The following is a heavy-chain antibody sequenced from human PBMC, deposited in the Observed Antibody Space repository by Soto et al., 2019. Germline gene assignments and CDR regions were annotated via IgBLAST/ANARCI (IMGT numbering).Heavy chain of an antibody. V-gene: IGHV3-11*01. CDR3: ARVYGSGSPLYYFDY. CDR1: GFTFSDYY. CDR2: ISSSGSTI. Sequence: QVQLVESGVGLVKPGGSLRLSSAASGFTFSDYYMSWIREAPGKGLEWVSYISSSGSTIYYADSVKGRFTISRDNAKNSLYLQMNSLRAEDTAVYYCARVYGSGSPLYYFDYWGQGTLVTVSS. D-gene: IGHD3-10*01. J-gene: IGHJ4*02.